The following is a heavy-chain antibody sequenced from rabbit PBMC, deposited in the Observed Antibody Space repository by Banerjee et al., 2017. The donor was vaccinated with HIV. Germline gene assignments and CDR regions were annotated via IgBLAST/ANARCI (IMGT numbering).Heavy chain of an antibody. V-gene: IGHV1S45*01. CDR1: GIDFSSNYW. CDR3: ARAGGFENYFNL. CDR2: IYAGSSGRT. J-gene: IGHJ4*01. Sequence: QQQLEESGGGLVKPEGSLTLTCTASGIDFSSNYWISWVRQAPGKGLEWIACIYAGSSGRTWSASWVNGRFTISKTSSTTVTLQMTSLTAADTATYFCARAGGFENYFNLWGQGTLVTVS. D-gene: IGHD1-1*01.